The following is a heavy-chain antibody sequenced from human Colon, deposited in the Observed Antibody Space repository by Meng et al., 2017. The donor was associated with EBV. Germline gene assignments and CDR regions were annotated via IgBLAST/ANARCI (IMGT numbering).Heavy chain of an antibody. D-gene: IGHD5-24*01. Sequence: QVQRQESGPGLGEPSGAPFLPGAVAGASISSKNWWSWVRQPPGKGLEWIGEIYHGGNTNYNPSLKSRVTISVDRSNDQFSLSLSSVTAADTAVYYCARGNAYNAPSFDYWGQGTLVTVSS. CDR2: IYHGGNT. J-gene: IGHJ4*02. CDR1: GASISSKNW. CDR3: ARGNAYNAPSFDY. V-gene: IGHV4-4*02.